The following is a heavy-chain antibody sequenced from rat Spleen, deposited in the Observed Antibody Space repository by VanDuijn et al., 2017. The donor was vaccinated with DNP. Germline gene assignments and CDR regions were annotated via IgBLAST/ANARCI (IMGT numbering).Heavy chain of an antibody. Sequence: EVQLVESGGGLVQPGRSLKLSCAASGFTFSDYAMAWVRQAPKKGLEWVATISYDGSRTYYRDSVKGRFTISRDNAKSTLYLQMDSLRSEDTATYYCARPYYYDGSYYFDYWGQGVMVTVSS. CDR3: ARPYYYDGSYYFDY. V-gene: IGHV5-17*01. CDR1: GFTFSDYA. J-gene: IGHJ2*01. CDR2: ISYDGSRT. D-gene: IGHD1-12*02.